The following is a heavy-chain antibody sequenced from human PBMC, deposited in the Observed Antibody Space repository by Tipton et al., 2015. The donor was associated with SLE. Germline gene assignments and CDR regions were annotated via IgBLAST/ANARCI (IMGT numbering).Heavy chain of an antibody. D-gene: IGHD3-22*01. Sequence: TLSLTCAVYGGSFSGYYWSWIRQPPGKGLEWIGFIYYSGNTYYNPSLKSRVTMSVDTSKNQFSLKLSSVTAADTAVYFCARHYDSTGFGRDTWFDPWGQGTLVTVSS. J-gene: IGHJ5*02. CDR2: IYYSGNT. CDR1: GGSFSGYY. V-gene: IGHV4-34*09. CDR3: ARHYDSTGFGRDTWFDP.